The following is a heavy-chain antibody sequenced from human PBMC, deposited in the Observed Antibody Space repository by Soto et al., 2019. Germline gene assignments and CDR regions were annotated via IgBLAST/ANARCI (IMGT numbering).Heavy chain of an antibody. CDR1: GGTVGSHG. Sequence: SVKVSCKASGGTVGSHGIAWVRQAPGQGLEWMGGFIAMLGTPTYAKKVQGRATITADESLTSSYLELRSLRSEETGVYFCARGAMANFDYWGKGTVVTVSS. CDR2: FIAMLGTP. CDR3: ARGAMANFDY. J-gene: IGHJ4*02. D-gene: IGHD5-18*01. V-gene: IGHV1-69*13.